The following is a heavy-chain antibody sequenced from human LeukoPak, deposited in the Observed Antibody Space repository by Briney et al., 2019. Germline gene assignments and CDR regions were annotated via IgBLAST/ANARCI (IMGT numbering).Heavy chain of an antibody. CDR1: GGSISSGGYY. V-gene: IGHV4-30-2*01. CDR2: IYHSGST. D-gene: IGHD7-27*01. CDR3: ARDLTGDQGDI. J-gene: IGHJ3*02. Sequence: SETLSLTCTVSGGSISSGGYYWSWIRQPPGKGLEWIGYIYHSGSTYYNPSLKSRVTISVDRSKNQFSLKLSSVTAADTAVYYCARDLTGDQGDIWGQGTIVTVSS.